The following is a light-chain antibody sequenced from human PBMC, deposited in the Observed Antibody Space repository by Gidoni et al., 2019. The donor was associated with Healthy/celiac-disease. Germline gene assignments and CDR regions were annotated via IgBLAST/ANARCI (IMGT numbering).Light chain of an antibody. V-gene: IGKV3-15*01. J-gene: IGKJ1*01. CDR1: QSVSSN. CDR2: VAS. Sequence: EIVMTQSPATLSVSPGERATLSCRASQSVSSNLAWYQQKPGQAPRLLIYVASTRATGIPARFSGIGSGTEFTLTIRSLQSEDFAVYYCQQYNNWPPRTFGQGTKVEIK. CDR3: QQYNNWPPRT.